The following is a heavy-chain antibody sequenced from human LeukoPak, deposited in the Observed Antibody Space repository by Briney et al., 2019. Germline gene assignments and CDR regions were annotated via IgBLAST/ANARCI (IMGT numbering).Heavy chain of an antibody. CDR3: ARASAGNDY. V-gene: IGHV3-7*01. D-gene: IGHD6-13*01. Sequence: GGSLRLSCAASGFTFSTYWMSWVRQAPGKGLEWVSNIKQDGSEKYYVDSVKGRFTISRDNAKNSLYLQMNILIAEDTAMYYCARASAGNDYWGQGTLVTVSS. CDR2: IKQDGSEK. J-gene: IGHJ4*02. CDR1: GFTFSTYW.